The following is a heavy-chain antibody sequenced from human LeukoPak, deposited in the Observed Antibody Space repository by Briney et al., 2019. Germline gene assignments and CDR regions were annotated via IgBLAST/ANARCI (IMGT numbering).Heavy chain of an antibody. J-gene: IGHJ6*03. D-gene: IGHD2/OR15-2a*01. Sequence: GGSLRLSCAASGFTFSSYAMSWVRQAPGKGLEWVSAISGSGGSTYYADSVKGRFTISRDNSKNTLYLQMNSLRAEDTAVYYCAKNKVHSYYYYYMDVWGKGTTVTVSS. V-gene: IGHV3-23*01. CDR2: ISGSGGST. CDR1: GFTFSSYA. CDR3: AKNKVHSYYYYYMDV.